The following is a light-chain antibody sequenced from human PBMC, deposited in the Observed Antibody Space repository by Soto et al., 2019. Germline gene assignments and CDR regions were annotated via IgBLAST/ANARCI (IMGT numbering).Light chain of an antibody. CDR2: WAS. Sequence: DIVMTQSPDSLAVSLGERATINCKSSQSVLYSSNNKNCIAWYQQKPGQPPQLLISWASTRESGVPDRFSGSGSGTDFTLTISSLQAEDVAVYYCQQYYSIVTFGQGTKVEIK. J-gene: IGKJ1*01. CDR1: QSVLYSSNNKNC. CDR3: QQYYSIVT. V-gene: IGKV4-1*01.